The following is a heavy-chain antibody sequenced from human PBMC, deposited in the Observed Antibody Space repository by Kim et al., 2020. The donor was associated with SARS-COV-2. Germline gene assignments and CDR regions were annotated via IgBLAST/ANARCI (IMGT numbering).Heavy chain of an antibody. V-gene: IGHV3-21*01. J-gene: IGHJ4*02. D-gene: IGHD3-22*01. CDR2: ISSSSSYI. CDR1: GFTFSSYS. CDR3: ARDPSPRYYYDSPLRY. Sequence: GGSLRLSCAASGFTFSSYSMNWVRQAPGKGLEWVSSISSSSSYIYYADSVKGRFTISRDNAKNSLYLQMNSLRAEDTAVYYCARDPSPRYYYDSPLRYWGQGTLVTVSS.